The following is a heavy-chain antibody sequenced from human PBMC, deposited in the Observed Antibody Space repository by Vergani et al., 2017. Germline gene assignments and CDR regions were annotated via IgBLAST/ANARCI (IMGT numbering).Heavy chain of an antibody. V-gene: IGHV1-2*02. D-gene: IGHD6-19*01. Sequence: QVQLVQSGAEVKKPGASVKVSCKASGYTFTGYYMHWVRQAPGQGLEWMGWINPKSGGTNYAQKFQGRVTMTRDTSISTAYMELSRLRSADTAVYYCARGQEIAVPFVDVWGKGTTVTVSS. CDR2: INPKSGGT. CDR1: GYTFTGYY. CDR3: ARGQEIAVPFVDV. J-gene: IGHJ6*04.